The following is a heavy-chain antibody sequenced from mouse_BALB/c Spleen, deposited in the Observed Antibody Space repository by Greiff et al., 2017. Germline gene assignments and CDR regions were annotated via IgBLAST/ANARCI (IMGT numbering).Heavy chain of an antibody. CDR1: GFTFSDYY. V-gene: IGHV5-4*02. Sequence: EVMLVESGGGLVKPGGSLKLSCAASGFTFSDYYMYWVRQTPEKRLEWVATISDGGSYTYYPDSVKGRFTISRDNAKNNLYLQMSSLKSEDTAMYYCARIRRPYAMDYWGQGTSVTVSS. CDR2: ISDGGSYT. CDR3: ARIRRPYAMDY. J-gene: IGHJ4*01.